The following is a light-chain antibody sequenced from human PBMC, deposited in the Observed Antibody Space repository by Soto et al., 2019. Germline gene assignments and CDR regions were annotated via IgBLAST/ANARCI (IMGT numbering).Light chain of an antibody. Sequence: EIVLTQSPATLSVSPGESATLSCRASQSVSSYLAWYQQKPGQAPRLLIYGASTRATGIPARFSGSGSGTEFTLTISSLQSEDFAVYYCQQYNNWPPLTFGGGTKVDIK. CDR3: QQYNNWPPLT. CDR2: GAS. J-gene: IGKJ4*01. V-gene: IGKV3-15*01. CDR1: QSVSSY.